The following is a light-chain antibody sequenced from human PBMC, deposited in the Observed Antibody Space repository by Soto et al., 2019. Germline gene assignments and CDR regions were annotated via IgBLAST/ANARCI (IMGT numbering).Light chain of an antibody. J-gene: IGLJ2*01. CDR2: GNN. CDR3: QSYDNSLRVL. Sequence: QSVLTQPPSVSGAPGQSVTIPCTRSRSNIGSGFDVHWYQQVPGTAPKLLIFGNNNRPSGVPDRFSGSKSGSSASLAIAGLQAEDEADYFCQSYDNSLRVLFGGGTKLTVL. CDR1: RSNIGSGFD. V-gene: IGLV1-40*01.